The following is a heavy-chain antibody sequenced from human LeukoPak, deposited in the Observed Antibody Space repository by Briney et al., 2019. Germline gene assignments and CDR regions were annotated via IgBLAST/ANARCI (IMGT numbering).Heavy chain of an antibody. CDR1: GFTFSSYA. CDR2: ISGSGGST. Sequence: GGSLRLSCAASGFTFSSYAMSWVRQAPGKGLEWVSAISGSGGSTYYADSVKGRFTISRDNSKNTLYLQMNSLRAEDTAVYYCARDESYWGIAYWGQGTLVTVSS. D-gene: IGHD1-26*01. V-gene: IGHV3-23*01. CDR3: ARDESYWGIAY. J-gene: IGHJ4*02.